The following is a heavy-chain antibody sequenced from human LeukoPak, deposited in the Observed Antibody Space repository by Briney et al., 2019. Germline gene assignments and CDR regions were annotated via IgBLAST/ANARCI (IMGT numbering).Heavy chain of an antibody. CDR2: MWYDGSNK. D-gene: IGHD4-17*01. CDR3: AKGTVYGDGYYFDY. V-gene: IGHV3-33*06. J-gene: IGHJ4*02. CDR1: AFIFSSYG. Sequence: AVSLRLSCAVSAFIFSSYGMHRVPQAPGKGLEGVAVMWYDGSNKYDAESVKGRFTISRDNSKNTLYLQMNSLRADDTVVYYCAKGTVYGDGYYFDYWGQGTLVTVSS.